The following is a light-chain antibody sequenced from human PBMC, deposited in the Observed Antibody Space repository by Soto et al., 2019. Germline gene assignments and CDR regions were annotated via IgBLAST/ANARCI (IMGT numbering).Light chain of an antibody. V-gene: IGLV2-14*01. Sequence: VLTQPASVSGSPGQSITISCTGTSSDVGGYNYVSWYQQHPGKAPKLMIYDVSNRPSGVSNRFSGSKSGNTASLTISGLQAEDEADYYCSSYTSSSTPWVFGGGTKLTVL. CDR3: SSYTSSSTPWV. J-gene: IGLJ3*02. CDR1: SSDVGGYNY. CDR2: DVS.